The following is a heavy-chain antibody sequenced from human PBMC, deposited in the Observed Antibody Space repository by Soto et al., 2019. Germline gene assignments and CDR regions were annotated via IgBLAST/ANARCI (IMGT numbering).Heavy chain of an antibody. J-gene: IGHJ6*02. CDR2: INPYGGAA. D-gene: IGHD3-16*01. CDR3: AMVDVYVTPSPQDV. Sequence: GASVKVSCKASGYTFTSTWMHWVRQAPGQGLEWMGIINPYGGAATYAEKFQGRVTMTRDTSTATDYMELSSLRSNDTAIYYCAMVDVYVTPSPQDVWGQGTKVTVSS. V-gene: IGHV1-46*01. CDR1: GYTFTSTW.